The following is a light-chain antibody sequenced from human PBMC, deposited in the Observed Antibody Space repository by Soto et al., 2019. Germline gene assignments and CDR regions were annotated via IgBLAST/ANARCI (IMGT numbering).Light chain of an antibody. CDR3: QQRSNWPPT. J-gene: IGKJ1*01. V-gene: IGKV3-11*01. Sequence: EIVLTQSPATLSLSPGERATLSCRASQSISSYLAWYQQKPGQAPRLLIYDASNMATGIPARFSGSGSGTDFTLPISSLEPEDFAVYYCQQRSNWPPTFGQGTKVEIK. CDR1: QSISSY. CDR2: DAS.